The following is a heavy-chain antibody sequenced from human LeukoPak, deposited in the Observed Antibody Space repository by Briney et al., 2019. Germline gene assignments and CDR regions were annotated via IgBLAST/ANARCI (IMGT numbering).Heavy chain of an antibody. J-gene: IGHJ4*02. CDR1: GFSLGSYS. CDR2: ISSTSGYI. D-gene: IGHD6-13*01. Sequence: PGGSLRLSCAGSGFSLGSYSMNWVRQAPGRGLERVSSISSTSGYIYYADSVKGRFTISRDNSKNTLYLQMNSLRAEDTAVYYCAKDLTAAAVSYYFDYWGQGTLVTVSS. CDR3: AKDLTAAAVSYYFDY. V-gene: IGHV3-21*04.